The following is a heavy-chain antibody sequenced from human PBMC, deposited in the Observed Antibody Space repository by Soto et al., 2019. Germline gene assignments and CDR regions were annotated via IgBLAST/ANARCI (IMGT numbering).Heavy chain of an antibody. D-gene: IGHD5-12*01. CDR3: AREFGWLRKSAFDY. V-gene: IGHV3-30-3*01. Sequence: QVQLVESGGGVVQPGRSLRLSCAASGFTFSSYAMHWVRQAPGKGLEWVAVISYDGSNKYYADSVKGRFTISRDNSKNTPYLQMNSLRAEDTAVYYCAREFGWLRKSAFDYWGQGTLVTVSS. J-gene: IGHJ4*02. CDR1: GFTFSSYA. CDR2: ISYDGSNK.